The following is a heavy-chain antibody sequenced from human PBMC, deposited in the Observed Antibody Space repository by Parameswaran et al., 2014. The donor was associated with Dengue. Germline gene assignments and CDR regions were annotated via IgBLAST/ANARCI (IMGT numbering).Heavy chain of an antibody. CDR3: ARIFRPYCGGDCDPGMDY. CDR1: A. J-gene: IGHJ4*02. CDR2: ISYDGSNK. D-gene: IGHD2-21*01. Sequence: AMPGVRQAPGKGLEWVAVISYDGSNKYYADSVKGRFTISRDNSKNTLYLQMNSLRAEDTAVYYCARIFRPYCGGDCDPGMDYWGQGTLVTVSS. V-gene: IGHV3-30-3*01.